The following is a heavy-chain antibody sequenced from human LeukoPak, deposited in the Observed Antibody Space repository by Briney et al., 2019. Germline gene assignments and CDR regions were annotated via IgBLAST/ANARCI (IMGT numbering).Heavy chain of an antibody. J-gene: IGHJ5*02. D-gene: IGHD2-21*02. Sequence: PSETLSLTCTVSGASISSNSFYWDWIRQAPGKGLEWIGNIYHSGITYYTPSFESRVTMTVDTSRNQFSLKLNSLTAADTAVYYCARHHATANCFDPWGQGILVTVSS. CDR2: IYHSGIT. CDR1: GASISSNSFY. V-gene: IGHV4-39*01. CDR3: ARHHATANCFDP.